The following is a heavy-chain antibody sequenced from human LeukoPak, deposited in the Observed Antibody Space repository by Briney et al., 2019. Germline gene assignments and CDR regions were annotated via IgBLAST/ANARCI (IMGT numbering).Heavy chain of an antibody. CDR2: INYSGST. Sequence: SETLSLTCTVSGGSISSYYWSWIRQPPGKGLEWIGYINYSGSTNYNPSLKSRVTISVDTSKNQFSLKLSSVTAADTAVYYCARVRGIAAVAPRPYFDYWGQGTLVTVSS. CDR3: ARVRGIAAVAPRPYFDY. CDR1: GGSISSYY. D-gene: IGHD6-13*01. J-gene: IGHJ4*02. V-gene: IGHV4-59*01.